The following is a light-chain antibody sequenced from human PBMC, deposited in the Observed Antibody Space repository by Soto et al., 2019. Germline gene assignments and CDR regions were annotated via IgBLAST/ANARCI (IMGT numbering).Light chain of an antibody. CDR1: SSNIGNNY. Sequence: QAVVTQPPSVSAAPGQKVTISCSGSSSNIGNNYVSWYQHLPGTAPKVLIYDNNKRPSGIPDRFSGSKSGTSATLGITGLLTGDEGDYYCGTWDTSLSAVVFGGGTKVTVL. CDR3: GTWDTSLSAVV. V-gene: IGLV1-51*01. CDR2: DNN. J-gene: IGLJ2*01.